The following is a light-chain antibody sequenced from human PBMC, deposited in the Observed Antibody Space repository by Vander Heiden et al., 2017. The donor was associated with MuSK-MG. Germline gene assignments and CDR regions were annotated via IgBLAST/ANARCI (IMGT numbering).Light chain of an antibody. CDR1: SPNIGAGDG. Sequence: QSVLTQPPSVSGAPGQRVTISCTGSSPNIGAGDGVHWYQPLQGTGRNRRIVGNSNRPSGVPDRFSGYTSGTCESLVILGLQAEDEADDYCHYCDSSLSGRVFGGGTKLTVL. J-gene: IGLJ3*02. CDR2: GNS. V-gene: IGLV1-40*01. CDR3: HYCDSSLSGRV.